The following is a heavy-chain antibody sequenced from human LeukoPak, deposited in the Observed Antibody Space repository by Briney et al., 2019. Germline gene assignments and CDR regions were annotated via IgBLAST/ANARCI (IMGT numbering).Heavy chain of an antibody. D-gene: IGHD2-2*02. J-gene: IGHJ6*03. CDR2: ISAYNGNT. CDR1: GYTFTSYG. Sequence: ASVKVSCKASGYTFTSYGISRVRQAPGQGLEWMGWISAYNGNTNYAQTLQGRVTMTTDTSTSTAYMELRSLRSDDTAVYYCARVAAEVVGVPGAIGFGWLRRDYYYMDVWGKGTTVTVSS. V-gene: IGHV1-18*01. CDR3: ARVAAEVVGVPGAIGFGWLRRDYYYMDV.